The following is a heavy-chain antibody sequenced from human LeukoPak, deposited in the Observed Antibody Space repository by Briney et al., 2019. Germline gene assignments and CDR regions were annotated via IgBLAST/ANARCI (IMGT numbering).Heavy chain of an antibody. CDR3: ARGSLLWFGELPFDP. CDR2: ISTTSSYI. J-gene: IGHJ5*02. D-gene: IGHD3-10*01. CDR1: GFTFSSYA. Sequence: GGSLRLSCAASGFTFSSYAMSWVRQAPGKGLEWVSSISTTSSYIYYADSVKGRFTISRDNAKNSLWLQMDSLRAEDTAVYYCARGSLLWFGELPFDPWGQGTLVTVSS. V-gene: IGHV3-21*01.